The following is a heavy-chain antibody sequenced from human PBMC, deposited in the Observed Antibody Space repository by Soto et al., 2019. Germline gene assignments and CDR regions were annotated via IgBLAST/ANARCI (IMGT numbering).Heavy chain of an antibody. V-gene: IGHV3-21*06. Sequence: PGGSLRLSCAASGFTFSYYALHWVRRAPGKGLEWVSSISGIRDYIRYADSVKGRFTISRDNAKTSLYLQMNSLTAEDTAVYYCAREGVHNYNEYYFDYWRQGTLVTVSS. J-gene: IGHJ4*02. CDR3: AREGVHNYNEYYFDY. CDR1: GFTFSYYA. CDR2: ISGIRDYI. D-gene: IGHD3-22*01.